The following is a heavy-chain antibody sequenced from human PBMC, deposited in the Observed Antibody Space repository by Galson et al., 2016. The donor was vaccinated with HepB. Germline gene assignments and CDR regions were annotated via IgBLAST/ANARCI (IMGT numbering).Heavy chain of an antibody. CDR1: GYTFIGHY. Sequence: SVKVSCKASGYTFIGHYMHWVRQAPGQGLEWMGRINPNSGGTNYAQKFPGRVTMTRDTSISTAYMELSSLGFDDTAVYYCARVMPTSLGREVGGRKVRGIAYGMDVWGQGTTVSVAS. J-gene: IGHJ6*01. CDR2: INPNSGGT. V-gene: IGHV1-2*06. CDR3: ARVMPTSLGREVGGRKVRGIAYGMDV. D-gene: IGHD3-10*01.